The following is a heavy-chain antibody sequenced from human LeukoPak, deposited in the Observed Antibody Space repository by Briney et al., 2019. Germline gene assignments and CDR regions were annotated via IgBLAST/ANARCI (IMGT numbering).Heavy chain of an antibody. D-gene: IGHD3-9*01. CDR3: AKWGDYDVLTGYYVSDF. CDR2: ISGRSGST. Sequence: GGSLRFSCAASGFIFSNYAMYWVRQAPGKGLEWVSAISGRSGSTYYADSVKGRFTISRDSSKNTLYLQMNSLRADDTAVYYCAKWGDYDVLTGYYVSDFWGQGTLVTVSS. CDR1: GFIFSNYA. J-gene: IGHJ4*02. V-gene: IGHV3-23*01.